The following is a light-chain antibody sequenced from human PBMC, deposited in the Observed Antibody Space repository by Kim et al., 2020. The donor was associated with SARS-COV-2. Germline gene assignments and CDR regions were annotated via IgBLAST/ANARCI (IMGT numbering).Light chain of an antibody. CDR3: QAWDSSSVV. Sequence: VTPGQTASITCSGDKLGDKYACWYQQKPGQSPVLVIYQDSKRPSGIPERFSGSNSGNTATLTISGTQAMDEADYYCQAWDSSSVVFGGGTQLTVL. J-gene: IGLJ2*01. CDR1: KLGDKY. CDR2: QDS. V-gene: IGLV3-1*01.